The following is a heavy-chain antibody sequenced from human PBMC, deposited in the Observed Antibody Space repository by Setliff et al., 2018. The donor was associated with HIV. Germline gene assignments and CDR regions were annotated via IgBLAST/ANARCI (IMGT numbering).Heavy chain of an antibody. CDR3: ATDLVGFGESYYFDY. J-gene: IGHJ4*02. CDR1: GGTFSSYA. V-gene: IGHV1-69*13. Sequence: SVKVSCKASGGTFSSYAISWVRQAPGQGLEWMGGIIPIFGTANYAQKFQGRVTITADESTSTAYMELSSLRSEDTAVYYCATDLVGFGESYYFDYWGQGTLVTVSS. CDR2: IIPIFGTA. D-gene: IGHD3-10*01.